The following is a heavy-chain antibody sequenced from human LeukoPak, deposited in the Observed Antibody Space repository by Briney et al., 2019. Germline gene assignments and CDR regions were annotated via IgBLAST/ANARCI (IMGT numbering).Heavy chain of an antibody. Sequence: SETLSLTCAVYGGSFSGYYWSWIRQPPGKGLEWIGEINHSGSTNYNPSLKSRVTISVDTSKNQFSLKLSSVTPADTAVYYCARDKRDGYNFRYFDYWGQGTLVTVSS. D-gene: IGHD5-24*01. CDR1: GGSFSGYY. CDR3: ARDKRDGYNFRYFDY. V-gene: IGHV4-34*01. J-gene: IGHJ4*02. CDR2: INHSGST.